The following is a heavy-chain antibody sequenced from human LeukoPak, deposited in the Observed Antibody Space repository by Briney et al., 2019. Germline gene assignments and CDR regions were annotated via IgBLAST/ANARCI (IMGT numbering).Heavy chain of an antibody. V-gene: IGHV1-2*02. D-gene: IGHD6-13*01. CDR1: GYTFTGYY. J-gene: IGHJ5*02. CDR3: ARDSEQHDWFDP. Sequence: GASVKVSCKASGYTFTGYYMHWVRQAPGQGLEWVGWINPNSGGTNYGKKFQGRVTMTRDTSISTAHMELSRLRSDDTAVYYCARDSEQHDWFDPWGQGTLVTVSS. CDR2: INPNSGGT.